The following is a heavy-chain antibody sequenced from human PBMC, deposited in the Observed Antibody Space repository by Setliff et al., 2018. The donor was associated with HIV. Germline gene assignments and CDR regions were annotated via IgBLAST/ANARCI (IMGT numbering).Heavy chain of an antibody. CDR3: AKGSNTAMVT. D-gene: IGHD5-18*01. CDR1: GFTFSSFG. V-gene: IGHV3-30*02. Sequence: QPGGSLRLSCAASGFTFSSFGMHWVRQAPGKGLEWVAVIWYDGSNKYYADSVKGRFTISRDNSKNTLYLQMNSLRAEDTAVYYCAKGSNTAMVTWGQGTLVTVSS. CDR2: IWYDGSNK. J-gene: IGHJ4*02.